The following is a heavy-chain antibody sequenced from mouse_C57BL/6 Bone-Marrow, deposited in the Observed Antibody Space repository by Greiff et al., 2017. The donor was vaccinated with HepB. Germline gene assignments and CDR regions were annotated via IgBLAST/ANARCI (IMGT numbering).Heavy chain of an antibody. CDR2: INPSSGYT. Sequence: VQLQQSGAELAKPGASVKLSCKASGYTFTSYWMHWVKQRPGQGLEWIGYINPSSGYTNYNQKFKDKATLTADKSSSTAYMQLSSLTYEDSAVYYCASTTEKDYYGMDYWGQGTSVTVSS. J-gene: IGHJ4*01. CDR3: ASTTEKDYYGMDY. D-gene: IGHD1-1*01. V-gene: IGHV1-7*01. CDR1: GYTFTSYW.